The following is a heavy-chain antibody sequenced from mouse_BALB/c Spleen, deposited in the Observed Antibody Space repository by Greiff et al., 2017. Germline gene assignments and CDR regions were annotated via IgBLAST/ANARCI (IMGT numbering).Heavy chain of an antibody. J-gene: IGHJ2*01. V-gene: IGHV5-17*02. CDR2: ISSGSSTI. CDR3: ARGGWDY. CDR1: GFTFSSFG. Sequence: EVHLVESGGGLVQPGGSRKLSCAASGFTFSSFGMHWVRQAPEKGLEWVAYISSGSSTIYYADTVKGRFTISRDNPKNTLFLQMTSLRSEDTAMYYCARGGWDYWGQGTTVTVAS. D-gene: IGHD2-3*01.